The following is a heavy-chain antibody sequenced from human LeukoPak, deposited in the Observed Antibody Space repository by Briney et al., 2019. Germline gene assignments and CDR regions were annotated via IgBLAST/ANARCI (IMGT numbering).Heavy chain of an antibody. CDR3: ARDGSGGNPTGYFDY. J-gene: IGHJ4*02. V-gene: IGHV1-69*13. CDR2: IIPIFGTA. Sequence: ASVKVSCKASGGTFSSYAISWVRQAPGQGLEWMGGIIPIFGTANYAQKFQGRVTITADESTSTAYMELSSLRSEDTAVYYCARDGSGGNPTGYFDYWGQGTLVTVSS. D-gene: IGHD4-23*01. CDR1: GGTFSSYA.